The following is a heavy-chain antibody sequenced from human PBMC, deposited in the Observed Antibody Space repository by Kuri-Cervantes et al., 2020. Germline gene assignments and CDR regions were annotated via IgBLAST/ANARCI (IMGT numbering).Heavy chain of an antibody. J-gene: IGHJ6*02. V-gene: IGHV3-7*03. CDR2: IKHSET. CDR1: GFIFSNYW. D-gene: IGHD2/OR15-2a*01. Sequence: GGSLRLSCAASGFIFSNYWMSWVRQAPGKGLEWVANIKHSETFYVDSVKGRFTISRDNSKNTLYLQMNSLRAEDTAVYYCAKQGAHTFKYYYYGMDVWGQGTTVTVSS. CDR3: AKQGAHTFKYYYYGMDV.